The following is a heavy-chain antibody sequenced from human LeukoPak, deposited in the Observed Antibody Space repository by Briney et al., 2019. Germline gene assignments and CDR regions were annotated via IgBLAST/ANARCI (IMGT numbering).Heavy chain of an antibody. Sequence: PGGSLRLSCAASGFTFDDYAMHWVRQAPGKGLEWVSGISWNSGSIGYADSVKGRFTISRDNAKNSLYLQMNSLRAEDTAVYYCARDQVYAFWSGRFDYYYYYMDVWGKGTTVTVSS. D-gene: IGHD3-3*01. J-gene: IGHJ6*03. CDR3: ARDQVYAFWSGRFDYYYYYMDV. CDR1: GFTFDDYA. CDR2: ISWNSGSI. V-gene: IGHV3-9*01.